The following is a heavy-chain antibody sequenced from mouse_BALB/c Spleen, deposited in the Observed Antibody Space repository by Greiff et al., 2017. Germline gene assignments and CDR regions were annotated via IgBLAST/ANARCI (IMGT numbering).Heavy chain of an antibody. CDR1: GYTFTDYV. CDR3: ARRGSSVAWFAY. Sequence: VKLVESGPELVKPGPSVKMSCKASGYTFTDYVISWVKQRPGQGLEWIGEIYPGSGSTYYNEKFKGKATLTADKSSNTAYMQLSSLTSEDSAVYFCARRGSSVAWFAYWGQGTLVTVSA. CDR2: IYPGSGST. D-gene: IGHD1-1*01. J-gene: IGHJ3*01. V-gene: IGHV1-77*01.